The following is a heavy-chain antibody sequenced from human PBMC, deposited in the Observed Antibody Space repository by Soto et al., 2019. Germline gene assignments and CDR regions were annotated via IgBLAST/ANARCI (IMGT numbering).Heavy chain of an antibody. Sequence: GAPVKASSKDPGYAFDSSGLWWVRQSHGQGLEWMGWISAYNGNTNYAQKLQGRVTMTTDTSTSTAYMELRSLRSDDTAVYYCARGGAYGDYLYLDYLVQGTLVTVSS. CDR1: GYAFDSSG. V-gene: IGHV1-18*01. D-gene: IGHD4-17*01. CDR3: ARGGAYGDYLYLDY. J-gene: IGHJ4*02. CDR2: ISAYNGNT.